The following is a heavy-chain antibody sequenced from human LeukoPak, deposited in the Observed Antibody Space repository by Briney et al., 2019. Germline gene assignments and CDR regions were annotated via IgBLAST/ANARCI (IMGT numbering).Heavy chain of an antibody. CDR1: GYAFIHYR. J-gene: IGHJ4*02. CDR2: VNPDSGGT. CDR3: ARENWYSDY. D-gene: IGHD1-1*01. V-gene: IGHV1-2*02. Sequence: ASVKVSCRASGYAFIHYRLHWVRQAPGQGLEWMGWVNPDSGGTNYQQKFEGRVTMTRDTSINTVYIELRRLRSDDTAVYYCARENWYSDYWGQGTLVTVSS.